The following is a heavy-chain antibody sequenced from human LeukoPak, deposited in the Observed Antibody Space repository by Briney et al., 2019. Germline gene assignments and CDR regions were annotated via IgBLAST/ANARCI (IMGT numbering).Heavy chain of an antibody. J-gene: IGHJ6*04. CDR3: GRGPTMKMDV. CDR2: ISYDRSNK. CDR1: GFTFSSYA. Sequence: GGSLRLSCAASGFTFSSYAMHWVRQAPGKGLEWVAVISYDRSNKYYADSMKGRFTISRDNSKNSLYLLMNSLRAEDTAVYYWGRGPTMKMDVWGKGTTVTVSS. D-gene: IGHD3-22*01. V-gene: IGHV3-30*04.